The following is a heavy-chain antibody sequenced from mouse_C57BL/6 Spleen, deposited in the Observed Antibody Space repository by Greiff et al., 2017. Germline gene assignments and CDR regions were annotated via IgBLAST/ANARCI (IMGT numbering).Heavy chain of an antibody. Sequence: EVMLVESGGGLVQPGGSLSLSCAASGFTFTDYYMSWVRQPPGKALEWLGFIRNKANGYTTEYSASVKGRFTISRDNSQSILYLQMNALRAEYSATYYCASYYYGPLYAMDYWGQGTSVTVSS. CDR2: IRNKANGYTT. CDR3: ASYYYGPLYAMDY. V-gene: IGHV7-3*01. D-gene: IGHD1-1*01. J-gene: IGHJ4*01. CDR1: GFTFTDYY.